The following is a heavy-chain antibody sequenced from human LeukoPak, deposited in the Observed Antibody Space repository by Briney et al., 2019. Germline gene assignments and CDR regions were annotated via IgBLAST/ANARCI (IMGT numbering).Heavy chain of an antibody. D-gene: IGHD1-26*01. CDR3: ARAPPGTLDF. Sequence: SETLSLTCSVSGGSISGYYWSWIRQPPGKGLEWIGYIHYSGSATYNPFLKSRVTTSVDTSKNQLPLRLTSVTAADTAVYYFARAPPGTLDFWGQGTLVTVSS. V-gene: IGHV4-59*01. J-gene: IGHJ4*02. CDR2: IHYSGSA. CDR1: GGSISGYY.